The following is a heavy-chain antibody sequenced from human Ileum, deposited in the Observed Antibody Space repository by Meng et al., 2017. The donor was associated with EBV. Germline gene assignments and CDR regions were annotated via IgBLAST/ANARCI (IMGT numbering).Heavy chain of an antibody. J-gene: IGHJ5*02. D-gene: IGHD4-23*01. Sequence: VQLAPLGSGLLKPAETLSLTCGVYGGSFSNYYWTWIRQPPGKGLEWIGEISHTGTTKYNPSLKNRVTISLDTSNNQFSLNLNSVTAADTALYYCARYGTCGANSFYCFDPWGQGTLVTVSS. CDR3: ARYGTCGANSFYCFDP. CDR2: ISHTGTT. V-gene: IGHV4-34*01. CDR1: GGSFSNYY.